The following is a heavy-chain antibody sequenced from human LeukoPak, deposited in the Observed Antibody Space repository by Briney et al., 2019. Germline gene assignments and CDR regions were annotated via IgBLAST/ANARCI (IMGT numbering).Heavy chain of an antibody. CDR1: GFSFRTYW. Sequence: GGSLRLSCAASGFSFRTYWMTWVRQAPGKGLEWVADIKKDGSETYYVDSVKGRFTISRDSARNSLYLQMNNLRAEDTAVYYCARDSWVDYYDSSGSHSDYWGQGTLVTVSS. CDR2: IKKDGSET. CDR3: ARDSWVDYYDSSGSHSDY. J-gene: IGHJ4*02. V-gene: IGHV3-7*01. D-gene: IGHD3-22*01.